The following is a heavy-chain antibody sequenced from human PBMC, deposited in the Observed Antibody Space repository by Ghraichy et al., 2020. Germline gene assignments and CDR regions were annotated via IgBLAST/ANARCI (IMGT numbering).Heavy chain of an antibody. J-gene: IGHJ4*02. CDR3: ARDSKLAMVAYFDY. D-gene: IGHD5-18*01. CDR2: IIPIFGIV. V-gene: IGHV1-69*04. Sequence: SVKVSCKASGDTFSTSAISWVRQAPGQGLEWMGRIIPIFGIVNSAQKFQGRVTITADKSTSTAYMELSSLRSEDTAVYYCARDSKLAMVAYFDYWGQGTLVTVSS. CDR1: GDTFSTSA.